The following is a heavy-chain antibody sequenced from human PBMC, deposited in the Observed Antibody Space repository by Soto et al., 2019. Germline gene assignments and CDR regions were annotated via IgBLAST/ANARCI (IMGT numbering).Heavy chain of an antibody. D-gene: IGHD2-2*01. CDR3: ARLGSCSSTSCYAVFPDWFDP. CDR1: GGSISSYY. CDR2: IYYSGST. J-gene: IGHJ5*02. Sequence: SETLSLTCTVSGGSISSYYWSWIRQPPGKGLEWIGYIYYSGSTNYNPSLKSRVTISVDTSKNQFSLKLSSVTAADTAVYYCARLGSCSSTSCYAVFPDWFDPWGQGSLVTVSS. V-gene: IGHV4-59*08.